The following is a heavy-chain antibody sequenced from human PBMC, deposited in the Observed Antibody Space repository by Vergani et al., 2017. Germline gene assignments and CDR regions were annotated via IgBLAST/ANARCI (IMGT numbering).Heavy chain of an antibody. J-gene: IGHJ4*02. D-gene: IGHD3-3*01. Sequence: EVQLVESGGGLVQPGGSLRLSCAASGFTFSSNSMNWVRQAPGKGLEWVSYISSSSSTIYYADSVKGRFTISRDNAKNSLYLQMNSLRAEDTAVYYCASSASFFGVVIGADYWGQGTLVTVSS. CDR1: GFTFSSNS. CDR2: ISSSSSTI. V-gene: IGHV3-48*01. CDR3: ASSASFFGVVIGADY.